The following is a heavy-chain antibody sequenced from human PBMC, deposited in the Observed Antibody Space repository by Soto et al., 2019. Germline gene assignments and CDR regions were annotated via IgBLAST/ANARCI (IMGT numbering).Heavy chain of an antibody. J-gene: IGHJ6*02. Sequence: GGSLRLSCAASGFTFSSYGMHWVRQAPGKGLEWVAVISYDGSNKYYADSVKGRFTISRDNSKNTLYLQMNSLRAEDTAVYYCAKARRFFLTIFGVAPCGMDVWGQGTTVTVSS. CDR1: GFTFSSYG. CDR2: ISYDGSNK. CDR3: AKARRFFLTIFGVAPCGMDV. D-gene: IGHD3-3*01. V-gene: IGHV3-30*18.